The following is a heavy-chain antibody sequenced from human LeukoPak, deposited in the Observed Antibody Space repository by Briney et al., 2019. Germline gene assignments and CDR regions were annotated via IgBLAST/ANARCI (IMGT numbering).Heavy chain of an antibody. D-gene: IGHD2/OR15-2a*01. Sequence: SETLSLTCTVSGVSMTSHYWTWVRQPPGRGLEWIGYIHGSGNTKYNPSLKSRVAISRDTSKSQFSLKLNSVAAADTGVYYCARMTSFFDFGYWGQGTLVSVSS. V-gene: IGHV4-59*11. CDR3: ARMTSFFDFGY. CDR2: IHGSGNT. CDR1: GVSMTSHY. J-gene: IGHJ4*02.